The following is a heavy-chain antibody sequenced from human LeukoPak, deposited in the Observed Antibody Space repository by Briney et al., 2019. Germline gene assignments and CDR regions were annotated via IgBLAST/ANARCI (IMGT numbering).Heavy chain of an antibody. D-gene: IGHD6-13*01. Sequence: SETLSLTCTVSGGSVSSGSYYWSWIRQPPGKGLEWIGYIYYSGSTNYNPSLKSRVTISVDTSKNQFSLKLSSVTAADTAVYYCARGRRVAAAKRYYYYGMDVWGQGTTVTVSS. CDR1: GGSVSSGSYY. CDR3: ARGRRVAAAKRYYYYGMDV. J-gene: IGHJ6*02. V-gene: IGHV4-61*01. CDR2: IYYSGST.